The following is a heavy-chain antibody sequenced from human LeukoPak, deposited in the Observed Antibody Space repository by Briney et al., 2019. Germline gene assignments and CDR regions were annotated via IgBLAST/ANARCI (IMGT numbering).Heavy chain of an antibody. CDR3: AKFEGALLGNYYMDV. V-gene: IGHV3-23*01. J-gene: IGHJ6*03. Sequence: RGSLRLSCAVSGFPFSDFAMSWVRQAPGKGLEWVSIISGGGDNTYFADSVKGRFTISRDNSKNTLFLQMVSLRAEDTAVYYCAKFEGALLGNYYMDVWGKGTTVTVSS. CDR2: ISGGGDNT. CDR1: GFPFSDFA.